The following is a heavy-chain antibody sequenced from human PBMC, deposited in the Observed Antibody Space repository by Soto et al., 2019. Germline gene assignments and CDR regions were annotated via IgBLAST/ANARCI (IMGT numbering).Heavy chain of an antibody. V-gene: IGHV3-74*01. CDR3: VRDRHGDY. Sequence: EVQLVESGGGLVQPGGSLRLSCAGSGFTFSNYWMHWVRQAPGKGLEWVSRIDHDGPTDYADSVRGRFTISRDNAGNTRYLQMNSLSPEDTAVYYCVRDRHGDYWGQGTLVTVSS. J-gene: IGHJ4*02. CDR1: GFTFSNYW. CDR2: IDHDGPT.